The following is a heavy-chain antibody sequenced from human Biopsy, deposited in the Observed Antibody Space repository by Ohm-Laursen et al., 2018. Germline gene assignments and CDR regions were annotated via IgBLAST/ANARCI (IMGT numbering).Heavy chain of an antibody. CDR2: IYDRGSTA. D-gene: IGHD6-19*01. CDR3: ARGMRSSGWPYFDS. J-gene: IGHJ4*02. Sequence: SDTLSLTCTVSGDSVSSGSFYWTWIRQPPGQGLEYIGHIYDRGSTANYNPSLESRVTMSVDMPKNQFPLKLSSVTAADTAIYYCARGMRSSGWPYFDSWGQGTLVAVSS. CDR1: GDSVSSGSFY. V-gene: IGHV4-61*01.